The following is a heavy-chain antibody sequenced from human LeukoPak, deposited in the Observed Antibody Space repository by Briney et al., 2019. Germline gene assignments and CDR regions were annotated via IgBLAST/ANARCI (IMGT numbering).Heavy chain of an antibody. Sequence: GASVKVSCKASGGTFSSYAISWVRQAPGQGLEWMGGIIPIFGTANYAQKFQGRVTMTEDTSTDTAYMELSSLRSEDTAVYYCATVIDYYDSSGYLAWGQGTLVTVSS. D-gene: IGHD3-22*01. CDR2: IIPIFGTA. CDR3: ATVIDYYDSSGYLA. CDR1: GGTFSSYA. V-gene: IGHV1-69*06. J-gene: IGHJ5*02.